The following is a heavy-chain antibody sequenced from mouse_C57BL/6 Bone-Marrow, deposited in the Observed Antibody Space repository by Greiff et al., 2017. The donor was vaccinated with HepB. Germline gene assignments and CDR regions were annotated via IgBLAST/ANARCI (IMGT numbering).Heavy chain of an antibody. CDR2: IRNKANGYTT. V-gene: IGHV7-3*01. J-gene: IGHJ1*03. D-gene: IGHD2-3*01. CDR1: GFTFTDYY. Sequence: EVKLMESGGGLVQPGGSLSLSCAASGFTFTDYYMSWVRQPPGKALEWLGFIRNKANGYTTEYSASVKGRFTISRDNCQSILYLQMNALRAEDSATYYCARSPLYDGYPYWYFDVWGTGTTVTVSS. CDR3: ARSPLYDGYPYWYFDV.